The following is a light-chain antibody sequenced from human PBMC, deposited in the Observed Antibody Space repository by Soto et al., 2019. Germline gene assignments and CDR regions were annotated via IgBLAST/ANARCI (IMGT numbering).Light chain of an antibody. CDR2: GNT. CDR3: QSYDDSLSVHYV. V-gene: IGLV1-40*01. CDR1: SSNIGSTYD. Sequence: QSALTQPPSVSGAPGQRVTISCTGSSSNIGSTYDVQWYQQLPGTVPKLLIHGNTNRPSGVPDRFSGSKSGTSASLAITGLQADDEADYYCQSYDDSLSVHYVFGNGTKVTVL. J-gene: IGLJ1*01.